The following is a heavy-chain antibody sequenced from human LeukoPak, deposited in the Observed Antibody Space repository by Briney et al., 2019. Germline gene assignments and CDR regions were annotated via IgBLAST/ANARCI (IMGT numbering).Heavy chain of an antibody. V-gene: IGHV3-74*01. Sequence: GGSLRLSCAASGFTFSDYWMHWVRQVPGKGLVWVSRINGDGSGTSYADSVKGRFTISRDNAKNTLYLQMNSLRDEDTAVYYCATVFDYWGQGTLVTVSS. J-gene: IGHJ4*02. CDR1: GFTFSDYW. CDR2: INGDGSGT. CDR3: ATVFDY.